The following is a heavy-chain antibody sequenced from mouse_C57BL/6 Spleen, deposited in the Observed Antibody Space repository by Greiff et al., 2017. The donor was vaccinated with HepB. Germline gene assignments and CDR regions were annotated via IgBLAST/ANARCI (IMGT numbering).Heavy chain of an antibody. V-gene: IGHV5-16*01. CDR1: GFTFSDYY. CDR2: INYDGSST. D-gene: IGHD2-12*01. Sequence: EVKLMESEGGLVQPGSSMKLSCTASGFTFSDYYMAWVRQVPEKGLEWVANINYDGSSTYYLDSLKSRFIISRDNAKNILYLQMSSLKSEDTATYYCARSRDYSPWYFDVWGTGTTVTVSS. J-gene: IGHJ1*03. CDR3: ARSRDYSPWYFDV.